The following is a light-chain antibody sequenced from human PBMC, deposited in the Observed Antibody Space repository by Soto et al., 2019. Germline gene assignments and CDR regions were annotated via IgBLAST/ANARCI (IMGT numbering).Light chain of an antibody. CDR2: GDN. Sequence: HSVLTQTPSVSGAPGQKITMSCTGSSSNIGAGYDVHWYQQVPGAAPRLLIYGDNSRPSGVPDRFSASKSGASASLAITGLQGEDEANYYCSSYTSDSTLVFGGGTKVTVL. V-gene: IGLV1-40*01. CDR1: SSNIGAGYD. CDR3: SSYTSDSTLV. J-gene: IGLJ3*02.